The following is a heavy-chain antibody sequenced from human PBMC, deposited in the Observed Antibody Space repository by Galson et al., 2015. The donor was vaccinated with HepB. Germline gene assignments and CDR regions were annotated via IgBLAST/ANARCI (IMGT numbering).Heavy chain of an antibody. CDR1: GFTFSSFA. Sequence: SLRLSCAASGFTFSSFAMNWVRQAPGKGLEWVAAVNGGTTNANYADSVKGRLTVSRDNSVDTLFLQMDGLRADDTAVYYCAKASGTPRGRFDSWGQGTLVSVSS. J-gene: IGHJ5*01. CDR3: AKASGTPRGRFDS. V-gene: IGHV3-23*01. CDR2: VNGGTTNA.